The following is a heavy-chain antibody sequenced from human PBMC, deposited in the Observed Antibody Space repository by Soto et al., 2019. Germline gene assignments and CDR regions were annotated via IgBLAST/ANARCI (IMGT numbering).Heavy chain of an antibody. CDR3: ARGLSCISTSCHVGPVDV. CDR1: GFTFSDYY. D-gene: IGHD2-2*01. V-gene: IGHV3-11*01. J-gene: IGHJ6*02. Sequence: QVQLVESGGGLVKPGGSLRLSCAASGFTFSDYYMSWIRQAPGKGLAWVSYISSSGSTIYYADSVKGRFTISRDNAKNSLYLQMNSLRAEDTAVYYCARGLSCISTSCHVGPVDVWGQGTTVTVSS. CDR2: ISSSGSTI.